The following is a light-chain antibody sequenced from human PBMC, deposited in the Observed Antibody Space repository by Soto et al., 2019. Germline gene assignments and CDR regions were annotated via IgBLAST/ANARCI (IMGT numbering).Light chain of an antibody. Sequence: DILMTQSPSSLSASVGDRVTITCRASQDIGSWLAWYQQKPGKAPKILIYAAASLQSGVPSRFSANFSGTDFTLTINSLQPEDFATYFCQQANTVPLTFGPGTKVDIK. CDR3: QQANTVPLT. CDR2: AAA. J-gene: IGKJ3*01. V-gene: IGKV1-12*01. CDR1: QDIGSW.